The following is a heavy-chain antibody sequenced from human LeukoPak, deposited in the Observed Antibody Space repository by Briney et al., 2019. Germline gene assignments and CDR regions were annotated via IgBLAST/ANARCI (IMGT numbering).Heavy chain of an antibody. Sequence: GGSLRLSCAGSGFTFSSYGMHWVRQAPGKGLEWVAVISYDGSTKYYADSVKGRFTISRDNSNNTLYLQMNSLRAEDTAVYYCAKGRSSSNILDYWGQGTLVTVSS. V-gene: IGHV3-30*18. J-gene: IGHJ4*02. CDR3: AKGRSSSNILDY. CDR2: ISYDGSTK. D-gene: IGHD6-13*01. CDR1: GFTFSSYG.